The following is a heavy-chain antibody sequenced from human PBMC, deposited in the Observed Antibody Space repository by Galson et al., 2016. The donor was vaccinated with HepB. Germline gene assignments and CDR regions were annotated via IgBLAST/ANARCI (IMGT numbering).Heavy chain of an antibody. V-gene: IGHV3-30*04. D-gene: IGHD1-26*01. CDR1: GFTFSSYA. CDR2: TSYNGNNK. J-gene: IGHJ4*02. CDR3: ARVVAVGGNPPFAFDY. Sequence: SLRLSCAASGFTFSSYAMNWVRQAPGKGLEWVAGTSYNGNNKYDIDSVKSRFTISSDDSKNTVYLQMNGLRGDDTAVYYCARVVAVGGNPPFAFDYWGQGTLVTASS.